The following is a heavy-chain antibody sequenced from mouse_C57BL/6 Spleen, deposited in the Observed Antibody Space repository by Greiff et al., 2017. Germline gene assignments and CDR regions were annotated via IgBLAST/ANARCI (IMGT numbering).Heavy chain of an antibody. J-gene: IGHJ2*01. V-gene: IGHV1-55*01. CDR2: IYPGSGST. CDR3: GSHYGYDGLDY. D-gene: IGHD2-2*01. Sequence: VQLQQPGAELVKPGASVKMSCKASGYTFTSYWITWVKQRPGQGLEWIGEIYPGSGSTKYNEKFKSKATLTVDTSSSTAYMQLSSLTSEDSAVYSGGSHYGYDGLDYWGQGTTLTVSS. CDR1: GYTFTSYW.